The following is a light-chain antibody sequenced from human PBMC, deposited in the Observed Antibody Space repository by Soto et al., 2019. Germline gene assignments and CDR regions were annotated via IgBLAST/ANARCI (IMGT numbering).Light chain of an antibody. Sequence: QSVLTQPPSVSAAPRQRVTISCSGSSSNIGNNAVQWYQHLPGKAPKLLIHYDDRVASGVSDRFSGSKSGTSASLAISGLQSEDEADYYCAAWDDSLNGPVFGGGTKVTVL. CDR3: AAWDDSLNGPV. V-gene: IGLV1-36*01. J-gene: IGLJ3*02. CDR2: YDD. CDR1: SSNIGNNA.